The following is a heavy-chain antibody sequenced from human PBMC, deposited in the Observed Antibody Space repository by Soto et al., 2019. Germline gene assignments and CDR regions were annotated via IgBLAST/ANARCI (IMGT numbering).Heavy chain of an antibody. CDR3: TTRYSYFHF. J-gene: IGHJ4*03. Sequence: ASVKVSSKSSGSPFTDYYIHWVRQAPGQGLEWMGWINPNSGDTNYAQKFQGRVTMTRDTPFSTAYMELSSLRSDDTAVYYCTTRYSYFHFWGQGPLVTVSS. D-gene: IGHD5-12*01. V-gene: IGHV1-2*02. CDR2: INPNSGDT. CDR1: GSPFTDYY.